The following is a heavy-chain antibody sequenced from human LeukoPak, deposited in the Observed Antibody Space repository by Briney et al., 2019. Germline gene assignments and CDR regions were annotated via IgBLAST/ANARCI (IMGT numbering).Heavy chain of an antibody. CDR3: ARGGIQVSGIDEFDY. CDR2: IGIRGDT. V-gene: IGHV3-13*01. CDR1: GFTIIDYD. D-gene: IGHD6-19*01. Sequence: GGSLRLSCAASGFTIIDYDMHWVRQVIGKGLEWVSAIGIRGDTHYSGSVKGRFTISRENAESSLYLQMNSLRAEDTAVYYCARGGIQVSGIDEFDYWGQGTLVTVSS. J-gene: IGHJ4*02.